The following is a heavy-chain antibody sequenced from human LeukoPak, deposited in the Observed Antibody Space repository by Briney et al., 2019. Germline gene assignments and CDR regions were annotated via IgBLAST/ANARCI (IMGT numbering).Heavy chain of an antibody. D-gene: IGHD2-2*01. CDR3: AKVRYCSSTSCQDRGAFDI. V-gene: IGHV3-30*02. CDR1: GFTFSSYG. Sequence: GGSLRLSCAASGFTFSSYGMHWVRQAPGKGLEWVAFIRYDGSNKYYADSVKGRFTISRDNSKNTLYLQMNSLTAEDTAVYYCAKVRYCSSTSCQDRGAFDIWGQGTMVTVSS. J-gene: IGHJ3*02. CDR2: IRYDGSNK.